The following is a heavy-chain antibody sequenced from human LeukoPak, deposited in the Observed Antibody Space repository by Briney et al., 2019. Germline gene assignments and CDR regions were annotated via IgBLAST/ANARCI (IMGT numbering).Heavy chain of an antibody. CDR2: MNPNSGNT. CDR3: AGGAGYYNGFDY. J-gene: IGHJ4*02. CDR1: GYTLTSYD. D-gene: IGHD3-9*01. V-gene: IGHV1-8*01. Sequence: ASVKVSCTASGYTLTSYDINWVRQATGQGLEWMGWMNPNSGNTGYAQKFQGRVTMTRNTSISTAYMELSSLRSEGTVVYYCAGGAGYYNGFDYWGQGTLVTVSS.